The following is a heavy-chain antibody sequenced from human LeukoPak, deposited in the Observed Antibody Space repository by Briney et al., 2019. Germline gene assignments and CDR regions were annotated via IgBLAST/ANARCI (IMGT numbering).Heavy chain of an antibody. CDR3: ARGKAMVRGKAYYYGMDV. CDR2: IWYDGSNK. D-gene: IGHD3-10*01. J-gene: IGHJ6*02. CDR1: GFTFSSYG. V-gene: IGHV3-33*01. Sequence: GGSLRLSRAASGFTFSSYGMHWVRQAPGKGLEWVAVIWYDGSNKYYADSVKGRFTISRDNSKNTLYLQMNSLRAEDTAVYYCARGKAMVRGKAYYYGMDVWGQGTTVTVSS.